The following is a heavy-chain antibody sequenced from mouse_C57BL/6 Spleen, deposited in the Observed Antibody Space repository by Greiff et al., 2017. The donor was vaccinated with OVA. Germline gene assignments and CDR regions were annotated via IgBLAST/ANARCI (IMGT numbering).Heavy chain of an antibody. CDR1: GYTFTSYW. Sequence: VQLQQPGAELVKPGASVKLSCKASGYTFTSYWMHWVKQRPGQGLEWIGRIHPSDSDTNYNQKFKGKATLTVDKSSSPAYMQLSSLTSEDSAVYYCELYRGDGYTGPAHDSFDYWGQGTLVTVSA. CDR3: ELYRGDGYTGPAHDSFDY. V-gene: IGHV1-74*01. D-gene: IGHD2-3*01. CDR2: IHPSDSDT. J-gene: IGHJ3*01.